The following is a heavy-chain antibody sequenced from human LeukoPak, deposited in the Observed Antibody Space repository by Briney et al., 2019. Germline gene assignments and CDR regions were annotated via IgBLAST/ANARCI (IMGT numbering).Heavy chain of an antibody. Sequence: SETLSLTCAVSGGSISSSNWWSWVRQPPGKGPDWIGINDYRGTAFYNPSLESRVTISVETSKNFFSLKLRSVTAADTALYYCARQAGAGARWDYFDYWGQGTLVTVSS. V-gene: IGHV4-4*02. D-gene: IGHD3-10*01. CDR1: GGSISSSNW. J-gene: IGHJ4*02. CDR3: ARQAGAGARWDYFDY. CDR2: NDYRGTA.